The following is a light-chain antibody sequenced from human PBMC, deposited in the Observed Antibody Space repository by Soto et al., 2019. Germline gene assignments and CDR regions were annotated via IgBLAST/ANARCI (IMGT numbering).Light chain of an antibody. CDR1: QSISSY. V-gene: IGKV1-39*01. CDR3: KQSYRTPPA. CDR2: AAS. Sequence: TQMTQNRSSQCASGGDSVTITCRASQSISSYLNWYQQKPGKAPKLLIYAASSLQSGVPSRFSVSGTGTDFTLTSSSLLPEDFATYYCKQSYRTPPACGQGTKVDI. J-gene: IGKJ1*01.